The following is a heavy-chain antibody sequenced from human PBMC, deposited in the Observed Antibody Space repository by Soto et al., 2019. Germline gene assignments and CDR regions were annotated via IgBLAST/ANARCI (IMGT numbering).Heavy chain of an antibody. CDR3: AKESLSGSYFGWYFDL. CDR1: GFTFSSYA. CDR2: ISGSGGST. D-gene: IGHD1-26*01. Sequence: SGGSLRLSCAASGFTFSSYAMSWVRQAPGKGLEWDSAISGSGGSTYYADSVKGRFTISRDNSKNTLYLQMNSLRAEDTAVYYCAKESLSGSYFGWYFDLWGRGTLVTVSS. V-gene: IGHV3-23*01. J-gene: IGHJ2*01.